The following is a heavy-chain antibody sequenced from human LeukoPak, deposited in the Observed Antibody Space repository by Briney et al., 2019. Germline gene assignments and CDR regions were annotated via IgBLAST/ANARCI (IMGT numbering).Heavy chain of an antibody. CDR3: VRQSTGLDY. CDR2: IESDGRNK. CDR1: GFTFSTHT. D-gene: IGHD5/OR15-5a*01. V-gene: IGHV3-30*04. Sequence: GGSLRLSCAPSGFTFSTHTMHWVRQAPGKGLEWVAVIESDGRNKYYAESVRGRFTISRDNSRNTLYLQLDSLRSEDTAVYYYVRQSTGLDYWGQGTLVTVSS. J-gene: IGHJ4*02.